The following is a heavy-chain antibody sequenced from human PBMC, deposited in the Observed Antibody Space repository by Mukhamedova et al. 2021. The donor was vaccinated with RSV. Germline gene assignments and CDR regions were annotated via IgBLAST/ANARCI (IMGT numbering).Heavy chain of an antibody. V-gene: IGHV4-61*02. CDR2: IYSSGST. J-gene: IGHJ2*01. CDR3: ARGPPFPWSFDH. Sequence: QPAGKGLELIGRIYSSGSTNYNPSLKSRVTISLDMSKNQFSLNLSSVTATDTAVYYCARGPPFPWSFDHWGRGPLVTVPS.